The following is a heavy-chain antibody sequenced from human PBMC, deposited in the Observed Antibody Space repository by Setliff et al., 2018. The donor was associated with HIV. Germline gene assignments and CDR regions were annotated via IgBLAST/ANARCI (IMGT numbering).Heavy chain of an antibody. CDR1: GYNFNNYW. J-gene: IGHJ4*02. Sequence: ESLKISCEASGYNFNNYWIGWVRQMPGKGLEWMGVIYPGDSDTRYGPSFEGHVTISADRSLTTAYLQWSSLQASDTAMYYCIRRRRAPGTGNLESYWGQGTLVTSPQ. V-gene: IGHV5-51*01. CDR3: IRRRRAPGTGNLESY. D-gene: IGHD3-9*01. CDR2: IYPGDSDT.